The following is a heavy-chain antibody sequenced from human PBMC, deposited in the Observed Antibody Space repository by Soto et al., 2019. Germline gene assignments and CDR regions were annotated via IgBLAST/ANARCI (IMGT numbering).Heavy chain of an antibody. V-gene: IGHV3-23*01. D-gene: IGHD3-10*01. CDR2: ISGSGGST. CDR1: GFTCSIYS. CDR3: AKAEGYVVVRGVHIDH. J-gene: IGHJ1*01. Sequence: LXLSCSASGFTCSIYSMNWVRQAPGKGLEWVSAISGSGGSTYYADSVKGRFTISRDNSKNTLYLQMNSLRAEDTAVYYRAKAEGYVVVRGVHIDHWGQGTLVTVSS.